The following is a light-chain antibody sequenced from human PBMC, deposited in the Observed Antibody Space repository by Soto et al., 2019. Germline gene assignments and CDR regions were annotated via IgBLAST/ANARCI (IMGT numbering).Light chain of an antibody. CDR3: QQSFSILWT. J-gene: IGKJ1*01. CDR1: QSISTY. V-gene: IGKV1-39*01. Sequence: DIQMTQSPSSLSASVGDRVTITCRASQSISTYLNWYQQKPGKAPKLLIYGTSSLQSGVPSRFSGSGSGTDFIFTITSLQPEDFATYYCQQSFSILWTFGQGTKVEI. CDR2: GTS.